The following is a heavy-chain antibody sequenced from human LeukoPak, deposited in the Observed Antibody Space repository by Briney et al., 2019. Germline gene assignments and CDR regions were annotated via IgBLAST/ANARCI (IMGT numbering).Heavy chain of an antibody. Sequence: GGSLRLSCAASGFTFSSYGMHWVRQAPGKGLERVAFIRYDGSNKYYADSVKGRFTISRDNSENTMYLQMNSLRAEDTAVYYCAKNSRGTFDYWGQGTLVTVSS. J-gene: IGHJ4*02. CDR3: AKNSRGTFDY. CDR1: GFTFSSYG. V-gene: IGHV3-30*02. CDR2: IRYDGSNK. D-gene: IGHD1-1*01.